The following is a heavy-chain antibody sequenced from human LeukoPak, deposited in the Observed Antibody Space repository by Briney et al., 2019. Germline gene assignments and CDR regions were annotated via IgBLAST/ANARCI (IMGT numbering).Heavy chain of an antibody. CDR2: ITGSGDST. D-gene: IGHD5-12*01. CDR1: GFTFTNAW. CDR3: AEERPIYTGYDFDAFDM. Sequence: GGSLRLSCAASGFTFTNAWMSWVRQAPGKGLEWVSAITGSGDSTYYADSVKGRFTISRDNSKNMLFLQMNSLRAEDTAVYYCAEERPIYTGYDFDAFDMWGQGMRVTVSS. V-gene: IGHV3-23*01. J-gene: IGHJ3*02.